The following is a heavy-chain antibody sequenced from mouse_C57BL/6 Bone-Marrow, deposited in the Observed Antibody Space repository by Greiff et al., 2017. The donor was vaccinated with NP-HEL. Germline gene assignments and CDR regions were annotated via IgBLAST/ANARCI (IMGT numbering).Heavy chain of an antibody. CDR3: ARRISSSWYFDV. J-gene: IGHJ1*03. Sequence: EVKLQESGPGMVKPSQSLSLTCTVTGYSITSGYDWHWIRHFPGNKLEWMGYISYSGSTNYNPSLKSRISITHDTSKNHFFLKLNSVTTEDTATYYCARRISSSWYFDVWGTGTTVTVSS. CDR2: ISYSGST. CDR1: GYSITSGYD. D-gene: IGHD1-1*01. V-gene: IGHV3-1*01.